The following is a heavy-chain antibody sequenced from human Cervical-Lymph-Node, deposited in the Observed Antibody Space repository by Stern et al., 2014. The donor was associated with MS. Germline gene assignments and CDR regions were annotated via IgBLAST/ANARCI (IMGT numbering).Heavy chain of an antibody. V-gene: IGHV3-23*01. CDR2: SSGSDGST. Sequence: EVQLLESGGTLVQPGGSLRLSCAASGFTFSSYAMSWVRQAPGQGLEWVSVSSGSDGSTFCADSVKGRFTISRDNSKNTLFLQMNSLRAEDTAVYYCAKVYGSGPFDYWGQGTLVTVSS. CDR3: AKVYGSGPFDY. J-gene: IGHJ4*02. CDR1: GFTFSSYA. D-gene: IGHD6-19*01.